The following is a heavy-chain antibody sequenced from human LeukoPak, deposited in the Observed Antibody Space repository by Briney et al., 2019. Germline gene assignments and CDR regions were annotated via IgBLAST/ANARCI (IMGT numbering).Heavy chain of an antibody. V-gene: IGHV4-39*07. CDR2: IYYSGSA. CDR1: GGSISTSSYY. D-gene: IGHD3-22*01. J-gene: IGHJ4*02. Sequence: PSETLSLTCTVSGGSISTSSYYWGWIRQPPGKGLEWIGSIYYSGSAYCNPSLKSRVTISVDTSKNQFSLKLSSVTAADTAVYYCARGSGYYYVDFDYWGQGTLVTVSS. CDR3: ARGSGYYYVDFDY.